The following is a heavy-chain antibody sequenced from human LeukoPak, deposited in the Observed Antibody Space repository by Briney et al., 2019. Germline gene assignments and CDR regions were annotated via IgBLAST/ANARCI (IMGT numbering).Heavy chain of an antibody. J-gene: IGHJ6*03. V-gene: IGHV4-59*12. Sequence: SGTLSLTCTVSGGSISRYSWSWIRQPPGKGLEWIGYVYYSGSTNYNPSLKSRVTISVDTSKNQFSLKLSSVTAADTAVYYCARETLVGSMIRADYYYYYMDVWGKGTTVTISS. D-gene: IGHD1-26*01. CDR2: VYYSGST. CDR1: GGSISRYS. CDR3: ARETLVGSMIRADYYYYYMDV.